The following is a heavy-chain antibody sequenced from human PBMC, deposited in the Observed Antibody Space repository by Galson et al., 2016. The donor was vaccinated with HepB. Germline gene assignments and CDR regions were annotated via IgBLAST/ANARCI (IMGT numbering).Heavy chain of an antibody. CDR1: GYTFSSYG. D-gene: IGHD3-3*01. Sequence: SVKVSCKASGYTFSSYGMHWVRQAPGHRLEWMGRINGGNGNTRYSQKFQGRVTITRDTSATTVYMELSSLRSEDTGVYYCTRDSRELRFLEQPMDVWGQGTTVTVS. CDR3: TRDSRELRFLEQPMDV. J-gene: IGHJ6*02. V-gene: IGHV1-3*01. CDR2: INGGNGNT.